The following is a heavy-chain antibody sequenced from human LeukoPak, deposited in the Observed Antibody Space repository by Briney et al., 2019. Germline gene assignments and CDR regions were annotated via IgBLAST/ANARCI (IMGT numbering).Heavy chain of an antibody. CDR1: GYTFTNYD. CDR2: MNPRSGYT. Sequence: ASVKVSCKXSGYTFTNYDINWVRQATGQGLEWMGWMNPRSGYTGYLQKFQGRVTMTGSTSISTAYLELNSLTSEDTAVYYCARGNRLYSSSWSSLPFDIWGQGSMVTVSS. CDR3: ARGNRLYSSSWSSLPFDI. D-gene: IGHD6-13*01. J-gene: IGHJ3*02. V-gene: IGHV1-8*01.